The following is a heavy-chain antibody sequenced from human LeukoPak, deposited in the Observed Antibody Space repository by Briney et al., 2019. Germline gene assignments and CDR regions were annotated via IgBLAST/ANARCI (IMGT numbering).Heavy chain of an antibody. CDR1: GFTFSSYW. Sequence: WGSLRLSCAASGFTFSSYWMSWVRQAPGKGLEWVANIHGSAKYYVDSVKGRFTISRDNAKSSVYLQMNSLRAEDTAVYYCARETPYGSLTFDYWGQGTLVTVSS. CDR2: IHGSAK. CDR3: ARETPYGSLTFDY. J-gene: IGHJ4*02. D-gene: IGHD3-10*01. V-gene: IGHV3-7*03.